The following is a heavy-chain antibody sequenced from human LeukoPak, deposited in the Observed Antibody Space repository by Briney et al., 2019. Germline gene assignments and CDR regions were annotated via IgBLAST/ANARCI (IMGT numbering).Heavy chain of an antibody. V-gene: IGHV3-21*01. D-gene: IGHD4-17*01. CDR3: ARDVDYGDYIDY. J-gene: IGHJ4*02. CDR2: ISSSSSYI. Sequence: PGGSLRLSCAASGFTFSSYSMNWVRQAPGKGLEWVSSISSSSSYIYYADSAKGRFTISRDNAKNSLYLQMNSLRAEDTAVYYCARDVDYGDYIDYWGQGTLVTVSS. CDR1: GFTFSSYS.